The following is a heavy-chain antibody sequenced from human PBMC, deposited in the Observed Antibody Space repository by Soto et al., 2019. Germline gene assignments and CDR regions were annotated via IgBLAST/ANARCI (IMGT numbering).Heavy chain of an antibody. D-gene: IGHD3-16*02. Sequence: GGSLRLSCAASGSTFSSYAMSWVRQAPGKGLEWISVISISGGTTNYADSVKGRFTISIDSSKNTLYLQMNSLRVEDTAVYYCAKNGERTFGGVIVDWLDPWGQGTLVTVSS. CDR3: AKNGERTFGGVIVDWLDP. V-gene: IGHV3-23*01. CDR2: ISISGGTT. J-gene: IGHJ5*02. CDR1: GSTFSSYA.